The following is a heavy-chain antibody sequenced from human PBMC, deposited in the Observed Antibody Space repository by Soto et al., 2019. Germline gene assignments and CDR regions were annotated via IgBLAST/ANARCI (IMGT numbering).Heavy chain of an antibody. J-gene: IGHJ6*02. CDR2: IWYDGSHK. D-gene: IGHD2-2*02. V-gene: IGHV3-33*07. CDR3: ARDRGYCSSTSCYTDYYYDMDV. CDR1: GFTFSSYG. Sequence: PGGSLRLSCAASGFTFSSYGMYWVRQAPGKGLEWVALIWYDGSHKYYADSVKGRFTISRDNSKNTLYLQMNSLRAEDTAVYYCARDRGYCSSTSCYTDYYYDMDVWGQGTTVTVSS.